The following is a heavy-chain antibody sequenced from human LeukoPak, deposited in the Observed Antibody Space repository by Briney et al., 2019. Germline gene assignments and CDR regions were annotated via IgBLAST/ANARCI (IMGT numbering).Heavy chain of an antibody. CDR3: AREEYCSSTSCYAGMGLVD. V-gene: IGHV1-69*13. CDR1: GYTFTSYA. J-gene: IGHJ4*02. Sequence: ASVKVSCKASGYTFTSYAMNWVRQAPGQGLEWMGGIIPIFGTANYAQKFQGRVTITADESTSTAYMELSSLRSEDTAVYYCAREEYCSSTSCYAGMGLVDWGQGTLVTVSS. D-gene: IGHD2-2*01. CDR2: IIPIFGTA.